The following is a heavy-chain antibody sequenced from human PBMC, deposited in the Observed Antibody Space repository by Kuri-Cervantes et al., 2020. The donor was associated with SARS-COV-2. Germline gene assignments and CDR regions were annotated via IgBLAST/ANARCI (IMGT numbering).Heavy chain of an antibody. V-gene: IGHV3-9*01. Sequence: LSLTCAASGFTFDDYAMHWVRQAPGKGLEWVSRISRNSNYIDYADSVKGRFIISRDNAKNSLDLQMNSLGPEDTAVYYCVRSFDHWGQGHLVTVSS. CDR1: GFTFDDYA. J-gene: IGHJ4*02. CDR2: ISRNSNYI. CDR3: VRSFDH.